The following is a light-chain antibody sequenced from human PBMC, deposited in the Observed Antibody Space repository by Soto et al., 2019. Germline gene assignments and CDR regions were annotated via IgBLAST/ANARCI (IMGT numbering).Light chain of an antibody. CDR3: QQYDSTPPWT. CDR2: GTS. CDR1: QTVGRSY. J-gene: IGKJ1*01. Sequence: EVVLTQSPGIMYLSPGERATLSCRASQTVGRSYLAWYQQKPGQAPRLLIFGTSTRATGIPDRFSGGGSGTEFTLTISRLDPEDFAVYYCQQYDSTPPWTFDQGTRVEVK. V-gene: IGKV3-20*01.